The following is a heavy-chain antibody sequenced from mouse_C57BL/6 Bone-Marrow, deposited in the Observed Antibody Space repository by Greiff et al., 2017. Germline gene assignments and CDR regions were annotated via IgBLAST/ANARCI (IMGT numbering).Heavy chain of an antibody. CDR1: GYTFTSYG. Sequence: VQLQQSGAELARPGASVKLSCKASGYTFTSYGIRWVKQRTGQGLEWIGEIYPRSGNTYYNEKFKGKATLTADKSSSTAYMELRSLTSEDSAVYFCASDYYGSSRFAYWGQGTLVTVSA. CDR3: ASDYYGSSRFAY. J-gene: IGHJ3*01. D-gene: IGHD1-1*01. V-gene: IGHV1-81*01. CDR2: IYPRSGNT.